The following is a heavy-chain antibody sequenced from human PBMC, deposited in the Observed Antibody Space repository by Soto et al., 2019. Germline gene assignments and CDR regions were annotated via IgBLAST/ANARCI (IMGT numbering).Heavy chain of an antibody. CDR1: GGSISSGDYY. Sequence: PSETLSLTXTVSGGSISSGDYYWSWIRQPPGKGLEWIGYIYYSGSTNYNPSLKSRVTISVDTSKNQFSLKLSSVTAADTAVYYCARGSGGRRIAVAGRERPAHVDYWGQGTLVTVSS. J-gene: IGHJ4*02. D-gene: IGHD6-19*01. CDR2: IYYSGST. V-gene: IGHV4-30-4*01. CDR3: ARGSGGRRIAVAGRERPAHVDY.